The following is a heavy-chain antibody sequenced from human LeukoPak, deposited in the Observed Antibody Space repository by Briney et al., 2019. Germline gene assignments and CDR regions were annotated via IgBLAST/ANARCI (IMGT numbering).Heavy chain of an antibody. J-gene: IGHJ5*02. CDR2: INHSGST. CDR1: GGSFSGYY. Sequence: PSETLSLTCAVYGGSFSGYYWSWIRQPPGKGLEWIGEINHSGSTNYNPSLKSRVTISVDTSKNQFSLKLSSVTAADTAVYYCARGPSIAAAGVWFDPWGQGTLVTVSS. V-gene: IGHV4-34*01. CDR3: ARGPSIAAAGVWFDP. D-gene: IGHD6-13*01.